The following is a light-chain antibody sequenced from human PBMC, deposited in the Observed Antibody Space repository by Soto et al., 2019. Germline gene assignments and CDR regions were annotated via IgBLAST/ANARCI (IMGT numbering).Light chain of an antibody. J-gene: IGKJ2*01. CDR1: QSVSSSY. V-gene: IGKV3-20*01. CDR3: QQYGSSPPYT. CDR2: GAS. Sequence: EIVLTQSPGTLSLSPGERATLSCRASQSVSSSYLAWYQQKPGQAPRLLIYGASSRATGIPDRFSGSGSGPHVPLTNSSLEPEDFAVYYWQQYGSSPPYTFGQGTKLEIK.